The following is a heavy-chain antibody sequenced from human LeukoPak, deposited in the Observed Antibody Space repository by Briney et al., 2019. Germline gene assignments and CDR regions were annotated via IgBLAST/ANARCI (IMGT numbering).Heavy chain of an antibody. CDR1: GLTFNTYG. J-gene: IGHJ4*02. V-gene: IGHV3-23*01. D-gene: IGHD3-10*01. CDR3: ARGGVDHYGSGTYYLMYYFDH. CDR2: VSGSGGAT. Sequence: PGGSLRLSCAASGLTFNTYGMSWVRQAAGKGLEWVSVVSGSGGATYYADSVKGRFTVSRDDPHNTLYLQMNSVRAEDTAVYFCARGGVDHYGSGTYYLMYYFDHWGQGALVTVSS.